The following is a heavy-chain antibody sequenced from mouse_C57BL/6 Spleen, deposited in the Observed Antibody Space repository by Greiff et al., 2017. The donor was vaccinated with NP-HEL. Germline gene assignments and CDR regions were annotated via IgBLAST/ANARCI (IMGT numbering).Heavy chain of an antibody. CDR2: INPNNGGT. Sequence: EVQLQQSGPELVKPGASVKISCKASGYTFTDYYMNWVKQSHGKSLEWIGDINPNNGGTSYNQKFKGKATLTVDKSSSTAYMELRSLTSEDSAVYYCARGEAFTTVVATDYYAMDYWGQGTSVTVSS. J-gene: IGHJ4*01. D-gene: IGHD1-1*01. CDR1: GYTFTDYY. CDR3: ARGEAFTTVVATDYYAMDY. V-gene: IGHV1-26*01.